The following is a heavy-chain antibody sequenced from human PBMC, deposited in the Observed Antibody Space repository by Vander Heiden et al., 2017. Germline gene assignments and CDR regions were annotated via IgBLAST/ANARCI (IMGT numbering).Heavy chain of an antibody. CDR2: FYSSGST. J-gene: IGHJ4*02. CDR3: AKTIEARWEFDC. D-gene: IGHD6-6*01. V-gene: IGHV4-61*01. CDR1: GGSVNSGTFY. Sequence: QVQLQESGPGLVKPSETLSLTCAVSGGSVNSGTFYWSWIRQPPGKGLEWIGHFYSSGSTKYNPSLNSRATISVDTSKNQFSLRLNSVTAADTAVYYCAKTIEARWEFDCWGQGTLVTVSS.